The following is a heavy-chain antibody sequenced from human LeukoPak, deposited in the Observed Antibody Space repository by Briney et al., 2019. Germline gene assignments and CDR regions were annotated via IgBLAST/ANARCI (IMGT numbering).Heavy chain of an antibody. CDR2: INPNSGGT. J-gene: IGHJ4*02. CDR3: ARDLPYYDILTGYSPWGVDY. D-gene: IGHD3-9*01. Sequence: GASVKVSCKASGYTFTGYYMHWVRQAPGQGLEWMGWINPNSGGTNYAQKFQGRVTMTRDTSISTAYMELSRLRSDDTAVYYCARDLPYYDILTGYSPWGVDYWGQGTLVTVSS. CDR1: GYTFTGYY. V-gene: IGHV1-2*02.